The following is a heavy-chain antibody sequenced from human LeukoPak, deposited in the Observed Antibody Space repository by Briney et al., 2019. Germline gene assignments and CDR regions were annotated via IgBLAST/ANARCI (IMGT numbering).Heavy chain of an antibody. CDR1: GGSISSGNYY. Sequence: PSETLSLTCTVSGGSISSGNYYWSWIRQPAGKGLEWIGRIYTSGSTNYNPSLKSRVTMSVDTSKNQFSLKLSSVTAADTAVYYCARAGYSYGQYYFDYWGQGTLVTVSS. CDR3: ARAGYSYGQYYFDY. V-gene: IGHV4-61*02. D-gene: IGHD5-18*01. J-gene: IGHJ4*02. CDR2: IYTSGST.